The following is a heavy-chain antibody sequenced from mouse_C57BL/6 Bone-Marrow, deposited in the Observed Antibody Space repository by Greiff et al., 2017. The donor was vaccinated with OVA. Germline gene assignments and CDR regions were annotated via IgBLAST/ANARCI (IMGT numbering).Heavy chain of an antibody. D-gene: IGHD2-4*01. Sequence: QVQLQQPGAELVRPGSSVKLSCKASGYTFTSYWMDWVKQRPGQGLEWIGNIYPSDSETHYNQKFKDKATLTVDTSSSTAYMQLSSLTSEDSAVYYCARSIYYDYDALYYAMDYWGQGTSVTVSS. CDR3: ARSIYYDYDALYYAMDY. J-gene: IGHJ4*01. CDR1: GYTFTSYW. V-gene: IGHV1-61*01. CDR2: IYPSDSET.